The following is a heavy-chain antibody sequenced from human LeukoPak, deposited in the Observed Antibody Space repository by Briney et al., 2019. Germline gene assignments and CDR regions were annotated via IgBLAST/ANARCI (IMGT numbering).Heavy chain of an antibody. V-gene: IGHV1-69*05. D-gene: IGHD5-12*01. J-gene: IGHJ4*02. Sequence: ASVKVSCKASGGTFSSYGISWVRQAPGQGLEWMGGIIPIFGTANYAQKFQGRVTMTRDTSTSTVYMELSSLRSEDTAVYYCAREEIVATTTFDYWGQGTLVTVSS. CDR1: GGTFSSYG. CDR3: AREEIVATTTFDY. CDR2: IIPIFGTA.